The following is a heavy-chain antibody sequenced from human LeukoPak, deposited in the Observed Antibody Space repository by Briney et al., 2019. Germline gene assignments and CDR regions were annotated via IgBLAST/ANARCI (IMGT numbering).Heavy chain of an antibody. Sequence: GGSLRLSCAASGFTFSDYYMSWIRQAPGKGLEWVSYISSSGSTIYYADSVKGRFTISRDNAKNSLYLQMNSLRAEDTAVYYCARDIDAGYSYGSFDYWGQGTLVTVSS. V-gene: IGHV3-11*04. J-gene: IGHJ4*02. CDR2: ISSSGSTI. CDR1: GFTFSDYY. CDR3: ARDIDAGYSYGSFDY. D-gene: IGHD5-18*01.